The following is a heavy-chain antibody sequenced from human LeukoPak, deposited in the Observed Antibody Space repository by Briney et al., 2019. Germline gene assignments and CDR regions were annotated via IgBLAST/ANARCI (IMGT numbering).Heavy chain of an antibody. J-gene: IGHJ4*02. CDR1: GFTFSSYS. CDR3: ARGDRGSGTYFDY. V-gene: IGHV3-21*01. CDR2: ISSSSSYI. Sequence: GGSLRLSCAASGFTFSSYSMNWARQAPGKGLERVSSISSSSSYIYYADSVKGRFTISRDNAKNSLYLQMNSLRAEDTAVYYCARGDRGSGTYFDYWGQGTLVTVSS. D-gene: IGHD1-26*01.